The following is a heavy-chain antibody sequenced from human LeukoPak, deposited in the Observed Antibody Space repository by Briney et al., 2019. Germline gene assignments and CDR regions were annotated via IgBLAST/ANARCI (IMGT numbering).Heavy chain of an antibody. CDR3: ARGYSTLDY. J-gene: IGHJ4*02. V-gene: IGHV3-11*03. CDR2: ISTSSSYT. D-gene: IGHD1-26*01. CDR1: GFTFSDYY. Sequence: GGSLSLSCAASGFTFSDYYMSWIRQAPGKGLEWVSYISTSSSYTNYEDSVKGRFTISRANAENSLYLQMNSLRAEDTAVYYCARGYSTLDYWGQGTLVTVSS.